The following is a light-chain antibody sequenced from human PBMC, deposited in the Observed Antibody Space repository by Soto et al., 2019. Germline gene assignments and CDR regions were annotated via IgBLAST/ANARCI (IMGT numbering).Light chain of an antibody. CDR1: QAISTW. J-gene: IGKJ1*01. V-gene: IGKV1D-12*01. CDR2: SAS. Sequence: DIQMTQSPSSVSASVGDRVTITCRASQAISTWLAWYQQNPGKAPKLLIYSASNLQSGVPSRFSGSGSGTDFTLTISSQQPEDFATYYCQQANSFPRTFGQGTKVEIK. CDR3: QQANSFPRT.